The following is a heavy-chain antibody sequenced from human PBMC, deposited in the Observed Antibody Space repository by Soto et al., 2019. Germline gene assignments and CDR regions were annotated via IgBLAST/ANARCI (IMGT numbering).Heavy chain of an antibody. CDR3: VIDRLIVAVSVGRMDV. D-gene: IGHD6-19*01. Sequence: QVQLVQSGAEVKKPGTSVRVSCKASGDTFIGYSISWVRQAPGQGLEWMGWVIPTQRTKKYAQRFQGRVTMRVDQFASTTYMELSSLRPEDTALYYCVIDRLIVAVSVGRMDVWGQGTTVTVSS. CDR1: GDTFIGYS. V-gene: IGHV1-69*01. CDR2: VIPTQRTK. J-gene: IGHJ6*02.